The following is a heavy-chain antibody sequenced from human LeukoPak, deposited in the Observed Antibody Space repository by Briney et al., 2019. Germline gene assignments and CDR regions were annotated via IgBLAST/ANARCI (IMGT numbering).Heavy chain of an antibody. Sequence: PGGSLTLSCAASGFTFNDAWMSWVRQAPGKGLEGVGRIKSKTDGGTTDYAAPVKGRFTVSRDDSKKTLYLQMNSLKTEDTAVYYCTTRGGSFPIFDYWGQGTLVTVSS. J-gene: IGHJ4*02. CDR3: TTRGGSFPIFDY. CDR1: GFTFNDAW. D-gene: IGHD1-26*01. V-gene: IGHV3-15*01. CDR2: IKSKTDGGTT.